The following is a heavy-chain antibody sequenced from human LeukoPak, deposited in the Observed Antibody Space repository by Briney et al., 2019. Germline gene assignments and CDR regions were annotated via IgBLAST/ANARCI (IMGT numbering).Heavy chain of an antibody. CDR3: ANDYRSGSFHDF. CDR1: GFAFSSYA. CDR2: ISRRDDYT. Sequence: PGGSLRLSCAASGFAFSSYAMSWARQPPGKELEWVSVISRRDDYTYYADSVKGRFTISRDNSKNTLYLQMNTLRAEDTAVYYCANDYRSGSFHDFWGQGTLVTVSS. J-gene: IGHJ4*02. D-gene: IGHD3-10*01. V-gene: IGHV3-23*01.